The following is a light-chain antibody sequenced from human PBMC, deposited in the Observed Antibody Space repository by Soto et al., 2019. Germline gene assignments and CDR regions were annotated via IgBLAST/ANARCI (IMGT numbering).Light chain of an antibody. V-gene: IGKV3-20*01. CDR3: RQSTTSPRT. CDR2: GAS. J-gene: IGKJ1*01. CDR1: QTVGNNY. Sequence: EIVLTQSPGTLSLSPGERATLSCRASQTVGNNYLDWYQQKPGQAPRLLIYGASSRATVIPDRFSGSGSGTDFTLTSSRLGPEDCPVYYFRQSTTSPRTVGQGTKVDI.